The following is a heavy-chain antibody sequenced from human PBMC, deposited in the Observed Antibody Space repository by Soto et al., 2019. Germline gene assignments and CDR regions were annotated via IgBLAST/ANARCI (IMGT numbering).Heavy chain of an antibody. CDR3: AIVAVPGTSVDY. D-gene: IGHD6-19*01. CDR1: GGSISSSRYY. Sequence: SQTLSLPCTVSGGSISSSRYYWGRIRQPPGKGLEWIGSIYYSGSTYYNPSLKSRVTISVDTSKNQFSLKLSSVTAADTAVYYCAIVAVPGTSVDYSCQGTLVTGSS. J-gene: IGHJ4*02. CDR2: IYYSGST. V-gene: IGHV4-39*07.